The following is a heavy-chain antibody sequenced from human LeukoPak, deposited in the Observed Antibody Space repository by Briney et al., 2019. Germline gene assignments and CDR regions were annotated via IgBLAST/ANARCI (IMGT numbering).Heavy chain of an antibody. V-gene: IGHV3-23*01. Sequence: GGSLRLSCAASGFTFSSYAMSWVRQAPGKGLEWVSAISGSGGSTYYADSVKGRFTISRDNSKDTLYLQMNSLRAEDTAVYYCAKKLGYCSGGSCYANFDYWGQGTLVTVSS. CDR3: AKKLGYCSGGSCYANFDY. J-gene: IGHJ4*02. CDR1: GFTFSSYA. CDR2: ISGSGGST. D-gene: IGHD2-15*01.